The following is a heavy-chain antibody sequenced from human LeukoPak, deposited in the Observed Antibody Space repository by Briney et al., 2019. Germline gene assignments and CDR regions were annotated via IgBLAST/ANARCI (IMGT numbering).Heavy chain of an antibody. V-gene: IGHV3-23*01. D-gene: IGHD1-26*01. CDR2: ISGSDGST. CDR3: AKEKRVGVTPPYFDY. CDR1: GFTFSSYS. J-gene: IGHJ4*02. Sequence: GGSLRLSCAVSGFTFSSYSMNWVRQAPGKGLEWVSTISGSDGSTYYADSVKGRFTISRDNSKNTLYLQMNSLRAEDTAVYYCAKEKRVGVTPPYFDYWGQGTLVTVSS.